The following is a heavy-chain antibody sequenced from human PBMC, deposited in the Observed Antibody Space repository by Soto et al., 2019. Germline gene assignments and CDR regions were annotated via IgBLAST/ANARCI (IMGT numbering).Heavy chain of an antibody. Sequence: QVQLVESGGGVVQPGRSLRLSCAASGFTFSSYGMHWVRQAPGKGLEWVAGIWYDGSNKYYADSVKGRFTISRDNSKNTLYQQMNSLRAEDTDVYYCARDHIGDYYGMDVWGQGSTVTVSS. CDR1: GFTFSSYG. CDR2: IWYDGSNK. V-gene: IGHV3-33*01. CDR3: ARDHIGDYYGMDV. J-gene: IGHJ6*02.